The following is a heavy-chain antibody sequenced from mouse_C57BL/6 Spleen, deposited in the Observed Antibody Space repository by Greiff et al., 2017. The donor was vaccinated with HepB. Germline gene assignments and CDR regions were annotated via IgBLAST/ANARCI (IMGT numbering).Heavy chain of an antibody. V-gene: IGHV6-6*01. CDR2: IRNKANNHAT. CDR3: TGTGTEDYYFDY. CDR1: GFTFSDAW. J-gene: IGHJ2*01. Sequence: EVKVVESGGGLVQPGGSMKLSCAASGFTFSDAWMDWVRQSPEKGLEWVAEIRNKANNHATYYAESVKGRFTISRDDSKSSVYLQMNSLRAEDTGIYYCTGTGTEDYYFDYWGQGTTLTVSS. D-gene: IGHD4-1*01.